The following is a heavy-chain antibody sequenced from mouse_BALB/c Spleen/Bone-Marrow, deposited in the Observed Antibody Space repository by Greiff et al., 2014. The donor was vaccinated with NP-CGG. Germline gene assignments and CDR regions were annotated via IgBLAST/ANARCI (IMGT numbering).Heavy chain of an antibody. Sequence: QVQLKESGPGLVAPSQSLSITCTVSGFSLTDYGVSWIRQPPGKGLEWLGVIWGGGITYYNSPLKSRLSISKDNSKSQVFLTMYSLQTDDTAMYYCAKLNWDEGDYWGQGTTLTVSS. V-gene: IGHV2-6-5*01. CDR2: IWGGGIT. CDR1: GFSLTDYG. J-gene: IGHJ2*01. CDR3: AKLNWDEGDY. D-gene: IGHD4-1*01.